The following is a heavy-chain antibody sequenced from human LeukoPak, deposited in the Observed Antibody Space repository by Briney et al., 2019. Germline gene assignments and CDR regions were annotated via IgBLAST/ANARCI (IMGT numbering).Heavy chain of an antibody. V-gene: IGHV3-23*01. D-gene: IGHD4-11*01. CDR1: GGSISSSSYY. CDR2: ISGSGGNT. CDR3: ANEYSKGDI. J-gene: IGHJ3*02. Sequence: ETLSLTCTVSGGSISSSSYYWGWIRQPPGKGLEWVSAISGSGGNTYYADSVKGRFTISRDNSKNTLYLQMNSLRAEDAAVYYCANEYSKGDIWGQGTMVTVSS.